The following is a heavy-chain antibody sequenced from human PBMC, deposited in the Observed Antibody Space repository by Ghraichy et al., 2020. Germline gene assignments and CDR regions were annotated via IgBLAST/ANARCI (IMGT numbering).Heavy chain of an antibody. CDR2: ITSMSRNT. J-gene: IGHJ6*02. V-gene: IGHV3-48*02. CDR1: GFTFSTYR. CDR3: VRGSRVVRFYYYDGMDV. Sequence: GGSLRLSCVGSGFTFSTYRLNWVRQSPGKGLEWVSYITSMSRNTFYADSVKGRFTISRDNAQNSLSLQLNILRDEDTAVYYCVRGSRVVRFYYYDGMDVWGQGTTVTVSS. D-gene: IGHD4-23*01.